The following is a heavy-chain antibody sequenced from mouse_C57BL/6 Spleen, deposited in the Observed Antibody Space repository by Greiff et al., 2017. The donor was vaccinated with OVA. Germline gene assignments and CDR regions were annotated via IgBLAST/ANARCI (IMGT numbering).Heavy chain of an antibody. D-gene: IGHD1-1*01. CDR2: INPYNGDT. J-gene: IGHJ4*01. CDR3: ARATVVEGYYYAMDY. Sequence: VQLKQSGPELVKPGDSVKISCKASGYSFTGYFMNWVMQSHGKSLEWIGRINPYNGDTFYNQKFKGKATLTVDKSSSTAHMELRSLTSEDSAVYYCARATVVEGYYYAMDYWGQGTSVTVSS. V-gene: IGHV1-20*01. CDR1: GYSFTGYF.